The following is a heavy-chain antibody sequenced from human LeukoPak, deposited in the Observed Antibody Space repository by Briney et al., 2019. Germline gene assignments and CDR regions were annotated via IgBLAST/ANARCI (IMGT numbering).Heavy chain of an antibody. J-gene: IGHJ4*02. CDR1: GFTFSSYG. CDR3: AKDLFYSSGWYLFDY. V-gene: IGHV3-30*02. D-gene: IGHD6-19*01. CDR2: IRYDGSNK. Sequence: SGGSLRLSCAASGFTFSSYGMHWVRQAPGKGLEWVAFIRYDGSNKYYADSVKGRFTISRDNSKNTLYLQMNSLRAEDTAVYYCAKDLFYSSGWYLFDYWGQGTLVTVSS.